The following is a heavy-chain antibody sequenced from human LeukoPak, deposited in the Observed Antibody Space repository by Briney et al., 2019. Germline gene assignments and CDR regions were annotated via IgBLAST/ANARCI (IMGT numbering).Heavy chain of an antibody. CDR1: GGSISSYY. V-gene: IGHV4-59*01. J-gene: IGHJ6*02. CDR2: IYYSGST. D-gene: IGHD5-18*01. CDR3: ARYSYGLATRHYYYGMDV. Sequence: SETLSLTCTVSGGSISSYYWSWIRQPPGKGLEWIGYIYYSGSTNYNPSLKSRVTISVDTSKNQFSLKLSSVTAADTAVYYRARYSYGLATRHYYYGMDVWGQGTTVTVSS.